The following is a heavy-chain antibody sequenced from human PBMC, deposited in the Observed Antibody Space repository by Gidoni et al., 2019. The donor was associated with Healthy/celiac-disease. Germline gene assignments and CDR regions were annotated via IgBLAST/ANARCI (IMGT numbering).Heavy chain of an antibody. D-gene: IGHD2-15*01. J-gene: IGHJ4*02. CDR1: GGSFSGYY. V-gene: IGHV4-34*01. CDR3: ARGRIKRHCSGGSCYGLVYFDY. CDR2: INHSGST. Sequence: QVQLQQWGAGLLKPSETLSLTCAVYGGSFSGYYWSWLRQPPGKGLEWIGEINHSGSTNYNPSLKSRVTISVDTSKNQFSLKLSSVTAADTAVYYCARGRIKRHCSGGSCYGLVYFDYWGQGTLVTVSS.